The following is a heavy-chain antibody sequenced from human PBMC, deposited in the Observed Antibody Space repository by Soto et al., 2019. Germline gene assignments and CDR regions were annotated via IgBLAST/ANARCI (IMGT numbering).Heavy chain of an antibody. Sequence: PSETLSLTCAVYGGSFSGYYWSWIRQPPGKGLEWIGEINHSGSTNYNPSLKSRVTISVDTSKNQFSLKLSSVTAADTAVYYCARGPRPTGYFDYWGQGTLVTVSS. D-gene: IGHD3-9*01. CDR2: INHSGST. V-gene: IGHV4-34*01. J-gene: IGHJ4*02. CDR3: ARGPRPTGYFDY. CDR1: GGSFSGYY.